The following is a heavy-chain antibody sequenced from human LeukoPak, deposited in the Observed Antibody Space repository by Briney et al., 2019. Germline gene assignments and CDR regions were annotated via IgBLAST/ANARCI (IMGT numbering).Heavy chain of an antibody. Sequence: SETLTLTCTVSGGSMTNYYWSWIRQPPGKGLEWIGRIIISGNINYNPSLKSRVTMSIDTSKNQFSLKLSSVTAADTAGDYCAKMGSGWYSGNYWGEGTLVTVSS. CDR2: IIISGNI. J-gene: IGHJ4*02. CDR3: AKMGSGWYSGNY. V-gene: IGHV4-4*07. D-gene: IGHD6-19*01. CDR1: GGSMTNYY.